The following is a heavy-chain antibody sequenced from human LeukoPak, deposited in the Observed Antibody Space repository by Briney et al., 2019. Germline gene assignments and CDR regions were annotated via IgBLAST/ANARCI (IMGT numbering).Heavy chain of an antibody. CDR1: GYTFTCYY. CDR3: ERDIASSGSYWRGFGY. CDR2: INPNSGGT. V-gene: IGHV1-2*02. Sequence: ASVKVSCKASGYTFTCYYMHWVRQAPGQGLEWMGWINPNSGGTNYAQKFQGRVTMTRDTSISTAYMELSRLRSDDTAVYYCERDIASSGSYWRGFGYWGQGILVTVSS. D-gene: IGHD1-26*01. J-gene: IGHJ4*02.